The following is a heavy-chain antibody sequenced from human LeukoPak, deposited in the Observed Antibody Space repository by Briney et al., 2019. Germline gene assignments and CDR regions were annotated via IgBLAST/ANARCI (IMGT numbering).Heavy chain of an antibody. D-gene: IGHD1-26*01. CDR1: GFTFSDYY. CDR3: AKAGAGQWELTHFDY. Sequence: PGGSLRLSCAASGFTFSDYYMSWLRQAPGKGLEWVSYISSSGSTIYYADSVKGRFTISRDNSKNTLYLQMNSLRAEDTAVYYCAKAGAGQWELTHFDYWGQGTLVTVSS. J-gene: IGHJ4*02. CDR2: ISSSGSTI. V-gene: IGHV3-11*01.